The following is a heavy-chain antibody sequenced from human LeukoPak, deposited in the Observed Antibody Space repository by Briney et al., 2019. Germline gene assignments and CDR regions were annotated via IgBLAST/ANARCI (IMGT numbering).Heavy chain of an antibody. CDR1: GYTFTSYY. D-gene: IGHD1-14*01. J-gene: IGHJ6*02. CDR3: ARESYGTRPQKANYGMDV. Sequence: GASVKVSCKASGYTFTSYYMHWVRQAPGQGLEWMGKINPSGGSTSYAQKFQGRVTMTRDTSTSTVYMELSSLRSEDTAVYYCARESYGTRPQKANYGMDVWGQGTTVTVSS. CDR2: INPSGGST. V-gene: IGHV1-46*01.